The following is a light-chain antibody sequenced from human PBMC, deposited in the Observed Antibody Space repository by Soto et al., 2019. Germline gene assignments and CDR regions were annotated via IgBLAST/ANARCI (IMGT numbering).Light chain of an antibody. Sequence: AIQLTQSPSSLSASVGDRVTITCRASQGISSALAWYQQKPGKAPKLLIYDASSLESGVPSRFSGSGSGTDFTLTISSLQPEDFANYYCQQFNSYPRTFGPGNKVDIK. V-gene: IGKV1-13*02. CDR3: QQFNSYPRT. J-gene: IGKJ3*01. CDR2: DAS. CDR1: QGISSA.